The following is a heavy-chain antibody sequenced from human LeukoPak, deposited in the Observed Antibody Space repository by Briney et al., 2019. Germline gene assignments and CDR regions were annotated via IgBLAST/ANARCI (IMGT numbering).Heavy chain of an antibody. CDR1: GFTFGDYG. Sequence: GSLRLSCTASGFTFGDYGMSWIRQPPGKGLEWIGYIYYSGSTNYNPSLKSRVTISVDTSKNQFSLRLSSVTAADTAVYYCARVTGYMTEDYFDYWGQGTLITVSS. CDR2: IYYSGST. V-gene: IGHV4-59*01. J-gene: IGHJ4*02. D-gene: IGHD6-13*01. CDR3: ARVTGYMTEDYFDY.